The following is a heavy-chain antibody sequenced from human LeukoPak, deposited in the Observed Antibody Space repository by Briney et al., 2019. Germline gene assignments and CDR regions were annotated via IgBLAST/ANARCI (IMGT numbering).Heavy chain of an antibody. CDR1: GYTFTGYY. CDR2: INPNSGGT. J-gene: IGHJ6*03. Sequence: ASVKVSCKASGYTFTGYYMHWVRQAPGQGLEWMGWINPNSGGTNYAQKFQGRVTMTRDTSISTAYMELSRLRSDDTAVYNCARVGSTYYYYYMDVWGKGTTVTISS. CDR3: ARVGSTYYYYYMDV. V-gene: IGHV1-2*02. D-gene: IGHD5/OR15-5a*01.